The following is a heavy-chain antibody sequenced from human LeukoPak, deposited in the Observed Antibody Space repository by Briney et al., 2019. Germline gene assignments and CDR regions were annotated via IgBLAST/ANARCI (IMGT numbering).Heavy chain of an antibody. D-gene: IGHD3-16*02. CDR1: GFTFSGSS. CDR3: ARGPFELRLGELSLYLDNWFDP. J-gene: IGHJ5*02. CDR2: IRSKANSYAT. Sequence: PGGSLRLSCAASGFTFSGSSMYWVRQASGKGLEWVGRIRSKANSYATTYGASVKGRFTISRDDSKNTAYLQMNSLRAEDTAVYYCARGPFELRLGELSLYLDNWFDPWGQGTLVTVSS. V-gene: IGHV3-73*01.